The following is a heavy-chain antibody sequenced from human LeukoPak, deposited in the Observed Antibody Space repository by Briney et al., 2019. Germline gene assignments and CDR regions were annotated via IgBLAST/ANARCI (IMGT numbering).Heavy chain of an antibody. CDR1: SGSITGVY. D-gene: IGHD3-22*01. Sequence: RLSLTCTVSSGSITGVYTSWIRPPAGRGLEWLGRIYTSGVGTYNTSLTSGVTISGDTPTTQFSLKMTSLTPADTAVYYCGGEEFLHEIDSSVYFVYWGQGTLVTVSS. CDR2: IYTSGVG. CDR3: GGEEFLHEIDSSVYFVY. V-gene: IGHV4-4*07. J-gene: IGHJ4*02.